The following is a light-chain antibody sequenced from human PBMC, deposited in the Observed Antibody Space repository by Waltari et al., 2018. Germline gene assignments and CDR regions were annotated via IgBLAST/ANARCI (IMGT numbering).Light chain of an antibody. CDR1: QTVDRY. J-gene: IGKJ2*01. CDR3: QQRFKWPLYT. Sequence: EIVLTQSPATLSLSPGESATPSCRASQTVDRYLAWYQQRPGRAPRLLIYDASNRATGIPARFSGSGSGTDFTLTISSLEPEDFAVYYCQQRFKWPLYTFGQGTKLEIK. CDR2: DAS. V-gene: IGKV3-11*01.